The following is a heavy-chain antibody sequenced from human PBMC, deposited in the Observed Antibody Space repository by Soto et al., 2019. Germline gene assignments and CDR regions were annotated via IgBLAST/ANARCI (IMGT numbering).Heavy chain of an antibody. CDR2: ISPYTGDT. CDR1: GYIFVNYG. D-gene: IGHD3-16*01. CDR3: AMVDNYVTPTPQDV. V-gene: IGHV1-18*01. J-gene: IGHJ6*02. Sequence: QVQLVQSGDEMKKPGASVRVSCKASGYIFVNYGIAWVRQAPGQGLEWMGWISPYTGDTHSASKVQGRLTMTTDTSTSTAYMALGSLISDDTAVYYCAMVDNYVTPTPQDVWGQGTTVTVSS.